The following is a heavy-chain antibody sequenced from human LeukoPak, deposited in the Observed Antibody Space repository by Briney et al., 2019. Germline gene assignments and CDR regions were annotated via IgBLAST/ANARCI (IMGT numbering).Heavy chain of an antibody. CDR2: IYYSGSY. CDR1: GGSISSYY. CDR3: GSTNYNHSIKSRVTISVATSTNQFSLKLSSVTAADTSVYYCARVGRYCSGGSCYSDFDY. V-gene: IGHV4-59*01. Sequence: SETLSLTCTVSGGSISSYYWSWIRQPPGKGLEWIGYIYYSGSYNYYPSLKKRRTTLLRTTKNKSSLMLIPSTTAANSVVYSGSTNYNHSIKSRVTISVATSTNQFSLKLSSVTAADTSVYYCARVGRYCSGGSCYSDFDYWGQGTLATVSS. D-gene: IGHD3-10*01. J-gene: IGHJ4*02.